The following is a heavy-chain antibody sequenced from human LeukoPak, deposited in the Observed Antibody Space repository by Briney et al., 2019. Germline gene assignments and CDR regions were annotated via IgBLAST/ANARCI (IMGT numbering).Heavy chain of an antibody. CDR1: VGTFSSYA. V-gene: IGHV1-69*13. CDR3: ARVHDSSGSWDY. CDR2: IIPIFGTA. D-gene: IGHD3-22*01. Sequence: SVKVSCTASVGTFSSYAISWVRQAPGQGLEWMGGIIPIFGTANYAQKFQGRVTITADESTSTAYMELSSLRSEDTAVYYCARVHDSSGSWDYWGQGTLVTVSS. J-gene: IGHJ4*02.